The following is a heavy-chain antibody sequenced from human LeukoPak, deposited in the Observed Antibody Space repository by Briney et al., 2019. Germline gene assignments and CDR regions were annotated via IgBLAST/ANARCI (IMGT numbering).Heavy chain of an antibody. CDR2: INPSGGST. J-gene: IGHJ4*02. Sequence: ASVKVSCKASGYTFTSYYMHWVRQAPGQGLEWMRIINPSGGSTSYAQKFQGRVTMTRDTSTSTVYMELSSLRSEDTAVYYCSRGEYDILTGSIAPPDYWGQGTLVTVSS. V-gene: IGHV1-46*01. D-gene: IGHD3-9*01. CDR3: SRGEYDILTGSIAPPDY. CDR1: GYTFTSYY.